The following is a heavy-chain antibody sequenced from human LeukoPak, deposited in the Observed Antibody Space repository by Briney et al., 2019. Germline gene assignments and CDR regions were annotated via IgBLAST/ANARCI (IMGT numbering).Heavy chain of an antibody. V-gene: IGHV4-39*02. CDR2: IYDSGST. CDR3: ARDYYYDSSGYYNSRYYYGMDV. D-gene: IGHD3-22*01. J-gene: IGHJ6*02. Sequence: SETLSLTCTVSGGSIRSSYYYWGWIRQPPGKGLEWIGSIYDSGSTYYNPSLKSRVTISVDTSKNQFSLKLNSVTAADTAVYYCARDYYYDSSGYYNSRYYYGMDVRGQGTTVTVSS. CDR1: GGSIRSSYYY.